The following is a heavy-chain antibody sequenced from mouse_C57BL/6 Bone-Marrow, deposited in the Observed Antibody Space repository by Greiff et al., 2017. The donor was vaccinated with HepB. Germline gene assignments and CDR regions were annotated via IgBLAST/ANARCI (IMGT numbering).Heavy chain of an antibody. J-gene: IGHJ4*01. CDR3: ARNWYYAMDY. D-gene: IGHD4-1*01. CDR2: IYPRDGST. V-gene: IGHV1-78*01. CDR1: GYTITDHT. Sequence: HLPQSSSSFVKPGSSLNISFKVSGYTITDHTIHWMKQRPEQGLEWIGYIYPRDGSTKYNEKFKGKATLTADKSSSTAYMQLNSLTSEDSAVYFCARNWYYAMDYWGQGTSVTVSS.